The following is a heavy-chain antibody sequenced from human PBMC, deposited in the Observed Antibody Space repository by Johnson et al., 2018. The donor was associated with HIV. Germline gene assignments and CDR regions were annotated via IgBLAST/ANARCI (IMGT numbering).Heavy chain of an antibody. CDR2: IHRGGST. Sequence: VQLVESGGGLVKPGGSLRLSCAASGFTFSDYYMTWVRQAPERGLEWLSVIHRGGSTAYADSVKGRFTVSRDTSKNTLYLQMNSLRAEDTAVYYCAKDYYDSSTGSDAFDIWGQGTMVTVSS. V-gene: IGHV3-66*02. D-gene: IGHD3-22*01. J-gene: IGHJ3*02. CDR3: AKDYYDSSTGSDAFDI. CDR1: GFTFSDYY.